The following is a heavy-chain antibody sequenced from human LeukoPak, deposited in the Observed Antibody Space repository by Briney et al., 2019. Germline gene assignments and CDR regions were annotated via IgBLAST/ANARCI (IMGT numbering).Heavy chain of an antibody. CDR3: VRGGYGWTFDF. V-gene: IGHV3-11*01. CDR2: ISSKGDTI. J-gene: IGHJ4*02. CDR1: GFNFNDNF. Sequence: PGGSLRLSCTASGFNFNDNFMGWIRQAPGKGLERISYISSKGDTIHYSDPVKGRFSIARDNPQKSLYLQMNSLRVEDTAVYYCVRGGYGWTFDFWGQGTLVTVSS. D-gene: IGHD5-18*01.